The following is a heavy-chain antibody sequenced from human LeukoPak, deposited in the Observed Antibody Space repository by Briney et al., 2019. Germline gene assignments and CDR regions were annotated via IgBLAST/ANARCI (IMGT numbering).Heavy chain of an antibody. V-gene: IGHV4-4*02. J-gene: IGHJ4*02. CDR3: ARESCSGGSCYSSYLFDY. Sequence: SGTLSLTCAVSGGSISSSNWWSWVRQPPGKGLEWIGEIYHSGSTNYNPSLKSRVTISVDTSKNQFSLKLSSVTAADTAVYYCARESCSGGSCYSSYLFDYWGQGTLVTVSS. CDR1: GGSISSSNW. CDR2: IYHSGST. D-gene: IGHD2-15*01.